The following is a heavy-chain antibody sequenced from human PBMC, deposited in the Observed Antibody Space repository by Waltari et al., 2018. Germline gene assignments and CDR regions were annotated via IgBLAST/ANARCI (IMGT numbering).Heavy chain of an antibody. CDR2: ISADNGNT. CDR3: ARSGGGDCSGGSCSY. Sequence: QVQLVQSGAEVKKPGASVKVSCKVCGYTFTIYGLLWQRQATGQGLEWMGWISADNGNTNYAQKLQGRVTMTTDTSTSTAYMELRSLRSDDTAVYYCARSGGGDCSGGSCSYWGQGTLVTVSS. CDR1: GYTFTIYG. J-gene: IGHJ4*02. V-gene: IGHV1-18*01. D-gene: IGHD2-15*01.